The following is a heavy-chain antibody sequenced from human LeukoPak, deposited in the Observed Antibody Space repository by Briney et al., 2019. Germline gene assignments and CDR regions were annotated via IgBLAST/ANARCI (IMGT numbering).Heavy chain of an antibody. V-gene: IGHV3-33*01. Sequence: GALRLSCAASGFTFSSYGMHWVRQAPGRGLEWVAVIWYDGSDKYYADSVKGRFTISRDNSKNTLYLQMNSLRAEDTAVYYCATDQGIYWGQGILVSVSS. J-gene: IGHJ4*02. CDR3: ATDQGIY. CDR2: IWYDGSDK. CDR1: GFTFSSYG.